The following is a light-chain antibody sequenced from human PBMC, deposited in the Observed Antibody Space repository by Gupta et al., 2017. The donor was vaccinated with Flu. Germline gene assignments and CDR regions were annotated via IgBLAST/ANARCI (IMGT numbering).Light chain of an antibody. CDR3: QVWDRSSGHRV. J-gene: IGLJ1*01. V-gene: IGLV3-21*04. Sequence: GTTARLTCGGIRIGAKSVHWFQQRPGQAPILVIYSDDDRPSGIPERFSGSNSGNTATLTISRVEAGDEADYYCQVWDRSSGHRVFGSGTKVTVL. CDR1: RIGAKS. CDR2: SDD.